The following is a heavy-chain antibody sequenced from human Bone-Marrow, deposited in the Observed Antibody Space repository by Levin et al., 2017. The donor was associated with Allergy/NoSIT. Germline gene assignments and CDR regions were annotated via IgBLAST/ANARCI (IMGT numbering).Heavy chain of an antibody. Sequence: TAGGSLRLSCAVSGGSISSSNWWSWVRQPPGKGLEWIGEIYHSGSTNYNPSLKSRVTISVDKSKNQFSLKLSSVTAADTAVYYCARRPPYSLIAAAQSMGNDAFDIWGQGTMVTVSS. CDR3: ARRPPYSLIAAAQSMGNDAFDI. CDR1: GGSISSSNW. D-gene: IGHD6-13*01. CDR2: IYHSGST. J-gene: IGHJ3*02. V-gene: IGHV4-4*02.